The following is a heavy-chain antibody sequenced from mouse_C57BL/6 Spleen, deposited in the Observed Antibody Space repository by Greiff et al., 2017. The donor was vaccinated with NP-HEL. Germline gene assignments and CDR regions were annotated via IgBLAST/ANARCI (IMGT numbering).Heavy chain of an antibody. V-gene: IGHV1-69*01. CDR1: GYTFTSYW. D-gene: IGHD4-1*02. CDR2: IDPSDSYT. J-gene: IGHJ4*01. CDR3: ARPSTGYYAMDY. Sequence: QVQLKQPGAELVMPGASVKLSCKASGYTFTSYWMHWVKQRPGQGLEWIGEIDPSDSYTNYNQKFKGKSTLTVDKSSSTAYMQLSSLTSEDSAVYYCARPSTGYYAMDYWGQGTSVTVSS.